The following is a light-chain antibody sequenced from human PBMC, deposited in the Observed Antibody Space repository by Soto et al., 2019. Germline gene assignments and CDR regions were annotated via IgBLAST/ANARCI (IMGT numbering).Light chain of an antibody. J-gene: IGKJ1*01. CDR2: GAT. V-gene: IGKV3-20*01. CDR1: RSVSSY. Sequence: ETVLTQSPGTLSLSPGERATLSCRATRSVSSYLAWYQQKSGQSPRLLIYGATSRSPGIPDRFSCSGSGTDCSLTISRLKPEDSAVYYCQQYGSSLTFCQGAKVEIK. CDR3: QQYGSSLT.